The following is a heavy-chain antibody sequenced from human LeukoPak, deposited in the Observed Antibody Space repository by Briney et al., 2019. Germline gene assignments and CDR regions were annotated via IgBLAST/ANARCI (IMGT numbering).Heavy chain of an antibody. J-gene: IGHJ5*02. CDR1: GYTFTSYY. CDR3: AGGIPDEGFDP. V-gene: IGHV1-46*01. D-gene: IGHD1-14*01. CDR2: INPSGGST. Sequence: ASVKVSCKASGYTFTSYYMHWVRQAPGQGLEWMGIINPSGGSTSYAQKFQGRVTMTRDTSTSTVCMELSSLRSEDTAVYYCAGGIPDEGFDPWGQGTLVTVSS.